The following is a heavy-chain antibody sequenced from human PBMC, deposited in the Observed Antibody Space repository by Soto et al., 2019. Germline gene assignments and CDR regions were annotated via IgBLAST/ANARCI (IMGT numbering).Heavy chain of an antibody. J-gene: IGHJ5*02. D-gene: IGHD3-10*01. CDR1: GYTFTSYG. V-gene: IGHV1-18*01. Sequence: QVQLVQSGAEVKKPGASVKVSCKASGYTFTSYGISWVRQAPGQGLEWMGWISAYNGNTNYAQKLQGRVTMTTDTSTSTAYMELRSLRSDDTAVYYCARVDEEGVYGSGSYPVRFDPWGQGTLVTVSS. CDR3: ARVDEEGVYGSGSYPVRFDP. CDR2: ISAYNGNT.